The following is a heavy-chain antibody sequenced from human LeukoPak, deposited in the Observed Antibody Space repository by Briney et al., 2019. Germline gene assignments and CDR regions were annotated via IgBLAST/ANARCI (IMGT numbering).Heavy chain of an antibody. D-gene: IGHD2-2*01. Sequence: PGGSLRLSCAASGFTFSSYGMHWVRQAPGKGLEGVAFIRYDGSNKYYADSVKGRFTISRDNSKNTLYLQMNSLRAEDTAVYYCANRGKYCSSTSCLGSAQVDYWGQGTLVTVSS. V-gene: IGHV3-30*02. J-gene: IGHJ4*02. CDR2: IRYDGSNK. CDR3: ANRGKYCSSTSCLGSAQVDY. CDR1: GFTFSSYG.